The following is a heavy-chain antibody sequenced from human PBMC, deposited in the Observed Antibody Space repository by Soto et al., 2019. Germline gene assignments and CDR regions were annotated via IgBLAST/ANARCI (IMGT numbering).Heavy chain of an antibody. J-gene: IGHJ4*02. CDR3: ARDSGNLGNWAYFLDY. CDR1: GYTFTDFG. Sequence: QGQLVQSGAEVKKPGASVKVSCKASGYTFTDFGISWVRQAPGQGLEWMGWISAYNGNTNYAQKVQGRVTMTTDTSTSTAYRELRSLTSDDTAIYYCARDSGNLGNWAYFLDYWGQGTLVTGSS. V-gene: IGHV1-18*01. CDR2: ISAYNGNT. D-gene: IGHD7-27*01.